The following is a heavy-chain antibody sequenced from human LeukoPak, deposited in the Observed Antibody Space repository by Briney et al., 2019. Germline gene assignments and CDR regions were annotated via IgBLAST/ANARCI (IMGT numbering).Heavy chain of an antibody. V-gene: IGHV1-18*01. CDR1: GYSLSDYG. CDR3: ARDMVGLAADGNWFDP. Sequence: GASVKVSCKASGYSLSDYGISWARQAPGQGLEWMGWIATYNGRTKYAEKFQDGVTMTTDTSTSTIHMELRTLRFDDTAVYYCARDMVGLAADGNWFDPWGQGTLVTVSS. CDR2: IATYNGRT. D-gene: IGHD6-13*01. J-gene: IGHJ5*02.